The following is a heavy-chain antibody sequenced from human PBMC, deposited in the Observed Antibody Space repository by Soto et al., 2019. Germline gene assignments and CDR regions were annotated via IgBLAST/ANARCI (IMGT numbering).Heavy chain of an antibody. J-gene: IGHJ5*02. V-gene: IGHV4-59*01. CDR2: ISYRGTT. Sequence: SETLSLTCTVSGGSITSYYWTWIRQPPGKGLECIGYISYRGTTSYNPSLKSRVTISVGTSKKEFSLKLSSVTAADTAVYYCARPSSWSDPWGQGILVT. CDR3: ARPSSWSDP. CDR1: GGSITSYY.